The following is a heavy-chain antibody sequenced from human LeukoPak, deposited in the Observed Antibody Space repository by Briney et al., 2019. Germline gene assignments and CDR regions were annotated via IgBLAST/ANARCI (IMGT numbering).Heavy chain of an antibody. CDR2: IYYSGST. CDR3: ARAGIAARSDGMDV. V-gene: IGHV4-31*03. Sequence: PSQTLSLTCTVSGGSISSGGYYWSWIRQHPGKGLEWIGYIYYSGSTYYNPSLKSRVTISVDTSKNQFSLKLNSVTAADTAVYYCARAGIAARSDGMDVWGQGTTVTVSS. J-gene: IGHJ6*02. D-gene: IGHD6-6*01. CDR1: GGSISSGGYY.